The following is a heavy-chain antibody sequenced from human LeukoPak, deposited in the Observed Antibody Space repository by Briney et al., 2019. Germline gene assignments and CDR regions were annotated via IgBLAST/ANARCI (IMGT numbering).Heavy chain of an antibody. CDR1: GGSISSYY. J-gene: IGHJ4*02. CDR3: AGGGAYYYGSGSLVY. CDR2: IYTSGST. D-gene: IGHD3-10*01. Sequence: SETLSLTCTVSGGSISSYYWSWIRQPAGKGLEWIGRIYTSGSTNYNPSLKGRVTMSVDTSKNQFSLKLSSVTAADTAVYYCAGGGAYYYGSGSLVYWGQGTLVTVSS. V-gene: IGHV4-4*07.